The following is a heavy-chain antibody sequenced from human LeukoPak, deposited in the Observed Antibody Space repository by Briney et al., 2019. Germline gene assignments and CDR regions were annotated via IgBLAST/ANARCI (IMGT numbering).Heavy chain of an antibody. CDR2: ISGSGGAGT. CDR3: VKDRGGSPFYGMDV. V-gene: IGHV3-23*01. J-gene: IGHJ6*02. D-gene: IGHD1-26*01. CDR1: GFTFSSYA. Sequence: GGSLRLSCAGSGFTFSSYAMSWVRQAPGKGLEWVSSISGSGGAGTYYADSVKGRFTVSRDNSRNTLYLPMNSLRAEDTAVYYCVKDRGGSPFYGMDVWGQGTTVTVSS.